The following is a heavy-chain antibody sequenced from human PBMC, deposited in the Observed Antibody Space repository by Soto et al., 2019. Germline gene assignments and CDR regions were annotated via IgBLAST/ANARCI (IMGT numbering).Heavy chain of an antibody. CDR1: GFTFSSYS. D-gene: IGHD3-10*01. Sequence: EVQLVESGGGLVQPGGSLRLSCAASGFTFSSYSMSWVRQAPGKGLEWVSYISSSSSTIYYSDSVKGRFTISRDNAKNSLYLQMNSLRDEDTAVYYCARVGVAYGLGSHIDYWGQGTLVTVSS. J-gene: IGHJ4*02. CDR2: ISSSSSTI. CDR3: ARVGVAYGLGSHIDY. V-gene: IGHV3-48*02.